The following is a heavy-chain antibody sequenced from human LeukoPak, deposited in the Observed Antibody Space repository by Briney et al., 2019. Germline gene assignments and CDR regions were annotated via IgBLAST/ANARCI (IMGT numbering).Heavy chain of an antibody. J-gene: IGHJ5*02. CDR3: ARIGDYGSGSEGFDP. Sequence: ASVKVSCKASGYTFTGYYMHWVRQAPGQGLEWMGWINPNSGGTNSAQTFQGRVTMTRDTSISTAYMELSRLRSDDTAVYYCARIGDYGSGSEGFDPWGQGTLVTVSS. CDR2: INPNSGGT. CDR1: GYTFTGYY. D-gene: IGHD3-10*01. V-gene: IGHV1-2*02.